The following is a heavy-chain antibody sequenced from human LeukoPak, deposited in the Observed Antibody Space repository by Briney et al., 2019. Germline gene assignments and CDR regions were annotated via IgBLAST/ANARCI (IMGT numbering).Heavy chain of an antibody. CDR1: GDSISSYY. Sequence: SETLSLTCTVSGDSISSYYWTWVRQPPGKGLELIGYIYFTGSSNYKPSLRGRVTMSIDTSKSQVSLNLRSVTAADTAVYFCARVARAAAAGTAHLDYWGQGTLVTVSS. CDR2: IYFTGSS. J-gene: IGHJ4*02. D-gene: IGHD6-13*01. CDR3: ARVARAAAAGTAHLDY. V-gene: IGHV4-59*08.